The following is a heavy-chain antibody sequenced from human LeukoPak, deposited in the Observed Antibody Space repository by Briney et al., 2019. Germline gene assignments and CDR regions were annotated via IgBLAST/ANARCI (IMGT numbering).Heavy chain of an antibody. V-gene: IGHV4-34*01. CDR2: INHSGST. J-gene: IGHJ5*02. Sequence: SETLSLTCTVSGGSISSYYWSWIRQPPGKGLEWIGEINHSGSTNYNPSLKSRVTIPVDTSKNQFSLKLSSVTAADTAVYYCARLDGYNLGWFDPWGQGTLVTVSS. CDR1: GGSISSYY. D-gene: IGHD5-24*01. CDR3: ARLDGYNLGWFDP.